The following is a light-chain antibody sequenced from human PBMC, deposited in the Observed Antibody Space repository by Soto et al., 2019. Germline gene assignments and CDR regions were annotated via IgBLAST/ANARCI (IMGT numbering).Light chain of an antibody. CDR1: SSNIGAGYD. CDR3: QSYDSNLVV. V-gene: IGLV1-40*01. CDR2: GNI. J-gene: IGLJ2*01. Sequence: QSVLTQPPSVSGAPVQRVIISCTGSSSNIGAGYDVHWYQQFPGTSPKFLTHGNINRPSGVPDRFSASNSGTSVALVITGLQAEDEADYYCQSYDSNLVVFGGGTKLTVL.